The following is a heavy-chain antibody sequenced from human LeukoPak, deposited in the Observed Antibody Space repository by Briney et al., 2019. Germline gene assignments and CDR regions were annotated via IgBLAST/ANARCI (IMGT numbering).Heavy chain of an antibody. V-gene: IGHV1-24*01. Sequence: ASVKVSCKVAGYTLTELSMRWVRQAPGKGLEWMGGFDPEDGETIYAQKFQGRVTMTEDTSTDTAYMELSSLRSEDTAVYYCATDPIFGIAVAGTATDYWGKGTLVTVSS. D-gene: IGHD6-19*01. CDR2: FDPEDGET. CDR3: ATDPIFGIAVAGTATDY. CDR1: GYTLTELS. J-gene: IGHJ4*02.